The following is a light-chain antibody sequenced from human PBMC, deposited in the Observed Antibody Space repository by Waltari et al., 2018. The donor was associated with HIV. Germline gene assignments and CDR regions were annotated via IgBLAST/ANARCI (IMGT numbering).Light chain of an antibody. Sequence: DIVMTQSPDSLPVSLGERATINCTSSRSILYSSDNRNYLAWYQQKPRQPPKLLIAWASTRESGVPDRFTGSGSGTDFTLTITGLQAEYVAVYHCQQYFRIPPTFGGGTKVEIK. CDR2: WAS. J-gene: IGKJ4*01. CDR3: QQYFRIPPT. CDR1: RSILYSSDNRNY. V-gene: IGKV4-1*01.